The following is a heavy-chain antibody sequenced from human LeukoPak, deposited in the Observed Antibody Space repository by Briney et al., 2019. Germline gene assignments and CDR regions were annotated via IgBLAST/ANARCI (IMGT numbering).Heavy chain of an antibody. CDR3: ARSQRGYCSGGSCSADH. V-gene: IGHV4-30-2*02. Sequence: SQTPSLTCAVSGGSISSGGYSWSWIRQPPGKGLEWIGYIYHSGSTYYNPSLKSRVTISVDRSKNQFSLKLRSVTAADTAVYYCARSQRGYCSGGSCSADHWGQGTLVIVSS. D-gene: IGHD2-15*01. CDR1: GGSISSGGYS. J-gene: IGHJ4*02. CDR2: IYHSGST.